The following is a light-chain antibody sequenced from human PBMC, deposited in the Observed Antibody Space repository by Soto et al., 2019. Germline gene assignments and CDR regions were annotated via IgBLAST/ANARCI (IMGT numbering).Light chain of an antibody. Sequence: EIVLTQSPVTLSLSPGERATLSCRASQSVTTFLAWYQQKPGQAPRLLIYDASKRATGIPASFSGSGSGTDFTLTISSLEPEDFAVYYCQQRTNWPLTFGGGTKLEIK. CDR2: DAS. CDR1: QSVTTF. V-gene: IGKV3-11*01. CDR3: QQRTNWPLT. J-gene: IGKJ4*01.